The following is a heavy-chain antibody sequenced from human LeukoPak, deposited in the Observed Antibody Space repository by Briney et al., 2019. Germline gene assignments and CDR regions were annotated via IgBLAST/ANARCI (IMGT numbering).Heavy chain of an antibody. CDR3: ARGRLLWFGELLYPYYYGMDV. V-gene: IGHV4-34*01. CDR2: INHSGST. Sequence: SESLSLTCAVYGGSFSGYYWSWIRQPPGKGLEWIGEINHSGSTNYNPSLKSRVTISVDTSKNQFPLKLSSVTAADTAVYYCARGRLLWFGELLYPYYYGMDVWGQGTTVTVSS. D-gene: IGHD3-10*01. J-gene: IGHJ6*02. CDR1: GGSFSGYY.